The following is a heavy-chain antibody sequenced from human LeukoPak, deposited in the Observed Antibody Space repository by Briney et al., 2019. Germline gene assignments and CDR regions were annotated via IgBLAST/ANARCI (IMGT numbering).Heavy chain of an antibody. V-gene: IGHV3-30*18. CDR2: ILSDGTMN. CDR3: AKDRSGSWTFDY. D-gene: IGHD3/OR15-3a*01. J-gene: IGHJ4*02. CDR1: GFTFRSHG. Sequence: GGSLRLSCEASGFTFRSHGIHWVRQAPGKGLQWMGVILSDGTMNHYADSVKGRLTISRDNSKDTVYLQINSLRAEDTAVYYCAKDRSGSWTFDYWGQGTLVTVSS.